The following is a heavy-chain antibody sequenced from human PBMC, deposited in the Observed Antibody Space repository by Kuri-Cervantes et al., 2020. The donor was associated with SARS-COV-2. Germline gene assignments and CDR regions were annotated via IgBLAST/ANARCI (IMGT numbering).Heavy chain of an antibody. Sequence: SVKVSCKASGGTFSNYAISWVRQAPGQGLEWMGGIIPIFGTANYAQKFQGRVTITADESTSTAYMELSSLRSEDTAVYYCAREGWGVTKYCPCFDYWGQGTLVTVSS. J-gene: IGHJ4*02. CDR2: IIPIFGTA. D-gene: IGHD2/OR15-2a*01. CDR1: GGTFSNYA. CDR3: AREGWGVTKYCPCFDY. V-gene: IGHV1-69*13.